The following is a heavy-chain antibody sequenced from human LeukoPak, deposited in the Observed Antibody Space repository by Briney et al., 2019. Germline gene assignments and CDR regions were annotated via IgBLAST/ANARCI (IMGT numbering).Heavy chain of an antibody. Sequence: GGSLRLSCAASGFTFSSYSMNWVRQAPGKGLEWVAVIKGSGDTTYYAESVKGRFTISRDNSKNTVSLQMNDLRAEDAAIYFCAKGLRYYAVMGDAFDMWGQGTTVAVSS. CDR2: IKGSGDTT. D-gene: IGHD3-9*01. CDR3: AKGLRYYAVMGDAFDM. V-gene: IGHV3-23*01. J-gene: IGHJ3*02. CDR1: GFTFSSYS.